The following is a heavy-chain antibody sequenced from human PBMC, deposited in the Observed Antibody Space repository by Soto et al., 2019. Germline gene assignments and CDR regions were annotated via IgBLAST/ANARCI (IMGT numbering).Heavy chain of an antibody. CDR1: GFTFSSYA. D-gene: IGHD2-2*01. CDR2: ISGSGDST. Sequence: GGSLRLSCAASGFTFSSYAMSWVRQAPGKGLEWVSAISGSGDSTYYADSVKGRFTISRDNSKKMLYLHMNSLRAEDTAAYYCARNDDSTSNYSFDYWGQGTLVTVSS. V-gene: IGHV3-23*01. J-gene: IGHJ4*02. CDR3: ARNDDSTSNYSFDY.